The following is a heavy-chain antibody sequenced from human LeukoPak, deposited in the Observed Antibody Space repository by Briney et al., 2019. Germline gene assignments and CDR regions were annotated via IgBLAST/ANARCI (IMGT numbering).Heavy chain of an antibody. CDR3: ARDKGAMAFFDY. D-gene: IGHD5-18*01. CDR2: IYYGGST. J-gene: IGHJ4*02. V-gene: IGHV4-59*13. Sequence: SETLSLTCSVSGDSINSNYWSWMRQPPGKGLEWIGYIYYGGSTNYNPSLKSRVSMSVDTSKNQFSLNLSSVTAADTAVYYCARDKGAMAFFDYWGQGTLVTVSS. CDR1: GDSINSNY.